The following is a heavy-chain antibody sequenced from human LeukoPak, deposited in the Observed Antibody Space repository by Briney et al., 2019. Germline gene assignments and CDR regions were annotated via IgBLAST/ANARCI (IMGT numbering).Heavy chain of an antibody. V-gene: IGHV3-23*01. J-gene: IGHJ4*02. D-gene: IGHD3-10*01. CDR2: ISGSGAYT. CDR3: VKRGPGSPSPYDY. Sequence: PGGSLRLSCAASGFTFPFSNSAMNWVHQAPGKGLEWVSAISGSGAYTYYADSVKGRFTISRDNSKNTLYLQMNSLRADDMAVYYCVKRGPGSPSPYDYWGQGTLVTVSS. CDR1: GFTFPFSNSA.